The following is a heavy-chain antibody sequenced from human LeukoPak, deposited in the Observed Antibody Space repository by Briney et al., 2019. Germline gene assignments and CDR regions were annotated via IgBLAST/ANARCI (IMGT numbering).Heavy chain of an antibody. Sequence: PGGSLRLSCAASGFTFSSYWMYWVRQAPGKGLVWVSRINSDGSSTSYADSVKGRFTISRDNAKNTLYLQMNSLRAEDTAVYYCARDQGYSYGYGYDYWGQGTLVTVSP. CDR1: GFTFSSYW. D-gene: IGHD5-18*01. CDR3: ARDQGYSYGYGYDY. V-gene: IGHV3-74*01. CDR2: INSDGSST. J-gene: IGHJ4*02.